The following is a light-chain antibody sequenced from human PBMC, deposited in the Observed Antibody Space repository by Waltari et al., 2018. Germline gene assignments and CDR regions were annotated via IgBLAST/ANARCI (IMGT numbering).Light chain of an antibody. CDR1: YSNVGCYRF. Sequence: QSALTQPASGYGFLGQSKPLTCTGTYSNVGCYRFCSWYQQHPDKAPKLMISEGSKRPSGVSNRFSGSKSGNTASLTISGLQAEDEADYYCSSYAGGSTYVFGTGTKVTVL. CDR3: SSYAGGSTYV. J-gene: IGLJ1*01. V-gene: IGLV2-23*01. CDR2: EGS.